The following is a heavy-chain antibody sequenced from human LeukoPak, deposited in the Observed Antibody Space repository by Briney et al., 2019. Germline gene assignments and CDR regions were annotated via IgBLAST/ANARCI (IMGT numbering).Heavy chain of an antibody. V-gene: IGHV3-21*01. J-gene: IGHJ4*02. D-gene: IGHD6-19*01. CDR2: ISSSSSYI. CDR1: GFTFSSYS. Sequence: GSLRLSCAASGFTFSSYSMNWVRQAPGKGLEWVSSISSSSSYIYYADSVKGRFTISRDNAKNSLYLQMNSLRAEDTAVYYCAREASSGWTHFDYWGQGTLVTVSS. CDR3: AREASSGWTHFDY.